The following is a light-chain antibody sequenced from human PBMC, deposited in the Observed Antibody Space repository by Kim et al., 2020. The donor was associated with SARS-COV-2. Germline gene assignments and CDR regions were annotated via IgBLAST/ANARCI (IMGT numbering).Light chain of an antibody. CDR2: KAS. CDR1: QNINSW. CDR3: QEYKTDPWT. V-gene: IGKV1-5*03. J-gene: IGKJ1*01. Sequence: DIQMTQSPSTLSAAVGDRVTITCRASQNINSWLAWYQQKPGKAPKPLIYKASSLESGVPSRFSGSGSGTEFTLTISSLQPDDFATYYSQEYKTDPWTFGQGTKVDIK.